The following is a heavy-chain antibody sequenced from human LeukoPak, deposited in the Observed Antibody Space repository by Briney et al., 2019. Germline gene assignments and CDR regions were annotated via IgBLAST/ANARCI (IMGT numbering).Heavy chain of an antibody. D-gene: IGHD6-19*01. CDR3: ARQYRPYSSGWYYFDY. CDR2: INHSGST. J-gene: IGHJ4*02. V-gene: IGHV4-34*01. CDR1: GGSFSGYY. Sequence: SETLSLTCAVYGGSFSGYYWSWIRQPPGKGLEWIGEINHSGSTNYNPSLKSRVTISVDTSKNQFSLKLSSVTAADTAVYYCARQYRPYSSGWYYFDYWGQGTLVTVSS.